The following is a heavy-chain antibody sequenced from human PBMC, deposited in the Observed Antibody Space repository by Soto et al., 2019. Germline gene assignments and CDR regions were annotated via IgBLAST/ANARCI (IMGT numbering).Heavy chain of an antibody. J-gene: IGHJ4*02. D-gene: IGHD1-26*01. CDR1: GYTFTGYD. CDR3: AGEKVGTTGIDF. Sequence: QAQLVQSGAEVKKPGASVKVSCKASGYTFTGYDINWVRQATGQGLEWMGWMNPNSGNTGYAQNFQGRVTMTRDNSITTAYMELTSVRYDDSAVYYCAGEKVGTTGIDFWGQGTLVTVSS. CDR2: MNPNSGNT. V-gene: IGHV1-8*01.